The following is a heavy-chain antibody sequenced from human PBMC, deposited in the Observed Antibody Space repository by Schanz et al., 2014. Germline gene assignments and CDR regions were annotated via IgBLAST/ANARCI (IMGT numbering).Heavy chain of an antibody. CDR2: INPNSGDT. D-gene: IGHD2-8*02. CDR1: AYTFTGYY. V-gene: IGHV1-2*02. Sequence: QVQLVQSGAEVKKPGSSVTVSCKASAYTFTGYYIHWVRQAPGQGLEFMGWINPNSGDTEYGQQFEGRVTLTRDTSISTAYMELSRLRSDDTAVYYCARGLVRYFAYWGQGTLVTVSS. J-gene: IGHJ4*02. CDR3: ARGLVRYFAY.